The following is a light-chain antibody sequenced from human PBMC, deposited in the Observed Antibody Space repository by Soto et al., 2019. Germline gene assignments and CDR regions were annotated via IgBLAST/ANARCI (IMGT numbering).Light chain of an antibody. CDR1: QGVSRK. CDR2: GAS. V-gene: IGKV3-15*01. CDR3: QQYHKWPIT. Sequence: DIVMTQSPATLSVAPGERVTFSCRSSQGVSRKLAWYQHKPGQAPRLLISGASTGATGIPARFSGSGSGTEFNLTISSLQSEDCAIYYCQQYHKWPITFGGGTKVDIK. J-gene: IGKJ4*01.